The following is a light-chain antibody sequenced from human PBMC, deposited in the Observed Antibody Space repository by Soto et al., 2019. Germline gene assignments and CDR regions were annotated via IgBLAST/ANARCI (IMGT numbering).Light chain of an antibody. V-gene: IGLV1-44*01. CDR2: RDN. CDR3: AAWDDSPNGFV. J-gene: IGLJ1*01. CDR1: NSNIGINT. Sequence: QSLLTHPPSASGTPGQRVTISCSGSNSNIGINTVNWYQQLPGTAPKLLIYRDNWRPSGVPDRFSASKSGTSASLAISGLQSDDEADYYCAAWDDSPNGFVFGAGTKVTVL.